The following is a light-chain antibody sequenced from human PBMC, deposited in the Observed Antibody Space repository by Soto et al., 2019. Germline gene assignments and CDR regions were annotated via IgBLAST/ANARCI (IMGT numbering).Light chain of an antibody. CDR1: HSISSSY. Sequence: EVVLTQSPGTLSLSPGNRATLSCRASHSISSSYVAWYQQKAGQSPRLLIYGASTRATGIPDRFGGSGSGTEFSLTISGLEPEDSAVYYRQQYGSSSVYTFGQGTRLEIK. J-gene: IGKJ2*01. CDR2: GAS. V-gene: IGKV3-20*01. CDR3: QQYGSSSVYT.